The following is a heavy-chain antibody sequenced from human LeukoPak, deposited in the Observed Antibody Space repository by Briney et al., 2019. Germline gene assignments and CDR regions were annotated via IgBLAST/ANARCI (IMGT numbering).Heavy chain of an antibody. CDR1: GGSFSGYY. V-gene: IGHV4-34*01. CDR3: ARAVRPGIGAAGTRKYWFDP. CDR2: INHSGST. D-gene: IGHD6-13*01. Sequence: KPSETLSLTCAVYGGSFSGYYWSWIRHPPGKGLEWIGEINHSGSTNYNPSLKSRVTISVDTSKNQFSLKLSSVTAADTAVYYCARAVRPGIGAAGTRKYWFDPWGQGRLVSVCS. J-gene: IGHJ5*02.